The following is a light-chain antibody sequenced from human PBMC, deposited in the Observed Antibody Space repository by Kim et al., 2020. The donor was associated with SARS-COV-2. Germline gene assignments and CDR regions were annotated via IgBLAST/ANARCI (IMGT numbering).Light chain of an antibody. J-gene: IGLJ3*02. CDR2: LAS. CDR1: KLRATC. V-gene: IGLV3-1*01. CDR3: QAWDSSTAV. Sequence: SYELTQPPSLSFSPGQTASITCSGPKLRATCAWRYQHKPGQSPVLVIYLASMRPSGIPERFYGSNSGTTATLAISVPPAMDEADYYCQAWDSSTAVFGGG.